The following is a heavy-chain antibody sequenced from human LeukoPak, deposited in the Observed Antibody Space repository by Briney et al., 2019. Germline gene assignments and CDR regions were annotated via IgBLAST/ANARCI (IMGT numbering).Heavy chain of an antibody. CDR2: IWYDGSNK. CDR1: GFTFSSYG. CDR3: ARAEDSSGYYYYFDY. J-gene: IGHJ4*02. V-gene: IGHV3-33*01. Sequence: PGGSLRLSCAASGFTFSSYGMHWVRQAPGKGLEWVAVIWYDGSNKYYADSVKGRFTISRDNSKNTLYLQMNSLRAEDTAVYYCARAEDSSGYYYYFDYWGQGTLVTVSS. D-gene: IGHD3-22*01.